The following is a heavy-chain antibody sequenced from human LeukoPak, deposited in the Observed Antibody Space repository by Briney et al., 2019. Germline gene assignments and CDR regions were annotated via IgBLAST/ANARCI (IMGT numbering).Heavy chain of an antibody. V-gene: IGHV1-46*01. D-gene: IGHD6-13*01. Sequence: ASVKVSCKASGYTFTGYYMHWVRQAPGQGLEWMGIINPSGGSTSYAQKFQGRVTMTRDMSTSTVYMELSSLRSEDTAVYYCARVEARAVAAAFEGFDYWGQGTLVTVSS. CDR1: GYTFTGYY. CDR3: ARVEARAVAAAFEGFDY. CDR2: INPSGGST. J-gene: IGHJ4*02.